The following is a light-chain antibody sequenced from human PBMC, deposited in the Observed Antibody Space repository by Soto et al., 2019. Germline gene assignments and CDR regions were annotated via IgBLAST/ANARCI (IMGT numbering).Light chain of an antibody. CDR1: QSVSSSY. Sequence: EIVFTQSPATLSLSPGERATLSCSASQSVSSSYLAWYQQKPGQAPRLLIYGASSRATGIPDRFSGSGSGTDFTLTISRLEPEDFAVYYCQQYGSSFGQGTKVDIK. V-gene: IGKV3-20*01. CDR2: GAS. CDR3: QQYGSS. J-gene: IGKJ1*01.